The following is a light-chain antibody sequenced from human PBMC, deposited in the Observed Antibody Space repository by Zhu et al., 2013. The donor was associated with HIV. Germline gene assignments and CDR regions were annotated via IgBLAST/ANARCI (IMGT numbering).Light chain of an antibody. CDR1: QSIFYSSNNKNS. J-gene: IGKJ4*01. CDR3: QQYYSTYLT. CDR2: WAS. Sequence: DIVMTQSPDSLAVSLGERATINCKSSQSIFYSSNNKNSLAWYQQKPGQPPKLLIYWASTRESGVPDRFSGSGSGTDFTLTISSLQAEDVAVYYCQQYYSTYLTFGGGTRVEIK. V-gene: IGKV4-1*01.